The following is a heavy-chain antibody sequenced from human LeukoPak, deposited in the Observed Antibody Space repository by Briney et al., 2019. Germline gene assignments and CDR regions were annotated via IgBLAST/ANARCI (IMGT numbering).Heavy chain of an antibody. CDR2: IYYSGST. J-gene: IGHJ4*02. V-gene: IGHV4-39*01. D-gene: IGHD4-23*01. CDR1: GDSISSSSYF. Sequence: SETLPLTCTVSGDSISSSSYFWRWVRQPPGKGLGWIGSIYYSGSTYYHPSLKSRVTISVDTAKNQFSLKLSSETAADTAMYYCARLAYRGNSDVWGQGTLVTVSS. CDR3: ARLAYRGNSDV.